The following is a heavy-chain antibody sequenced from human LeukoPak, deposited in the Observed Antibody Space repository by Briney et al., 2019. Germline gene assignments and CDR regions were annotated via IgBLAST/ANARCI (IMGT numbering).Heavy chain of an antibody. CDR3: ARDAQLSSGWYEIDY. Sequence: GGSLRLSCAASGFTFSSYAMHWVRQAPGKGLEWVAVISYDGSNKYYADSVKGRFTISRDNSKNTLYLQMNSLRAEDTAVYYCARDAQLSSGWYEIDYWGPGTLVTVPS. J-gene: IGHJ4*02. D-gene: IGHD6-19*01. CDR2: ISYDGSNK. CDR1: GFTFSSYA. V-gene: IGHV3-30-3*01.